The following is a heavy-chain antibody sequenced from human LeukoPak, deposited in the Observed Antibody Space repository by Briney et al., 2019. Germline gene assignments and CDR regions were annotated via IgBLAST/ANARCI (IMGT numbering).Heavy chain of an antibody. D-gene: IGHD2-2*01. CDR3: AHYCSSTSCYYYFDY. J-gene: IGHJ4*02. CDR1: GFTFSSYA. CDR2: ISGSGGST. Sequence: GGSLRLSCAASGFTFSSYAMSWVRQAPGKGLEWVSSISGSGGSTYYADSVKGRFTISRDNAKNTLYLQMNSLRAADTAVYYCAHYCSSTSCYYYFDYWGQGTLVTVSS. V-gene: IGHV3-23*01.